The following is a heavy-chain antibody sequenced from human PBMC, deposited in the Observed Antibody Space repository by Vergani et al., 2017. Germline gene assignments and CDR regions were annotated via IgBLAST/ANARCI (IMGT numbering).Heavy chain of an antibody. CDR2: ISGSGGST. V-gene: IGHV3-23*01. CDR3: TTDKHGEMATHGIFDYFDY. Sequence: EVQLLESGGGLVQPGGSLRLSCAASGFTFSSYAMSWVRQAPGKGLEWVSAISGSGGSTYYADSVKGRFTISRDNSKNTLYLQMNSLRAEDTAVYYCTTDKHGEMATHGIFDYFDYWGQGTLVTVSS. D-gene: IGHD3-3*02. J-gene: IGHJ4*02. CDR1: GFTFSSYA.